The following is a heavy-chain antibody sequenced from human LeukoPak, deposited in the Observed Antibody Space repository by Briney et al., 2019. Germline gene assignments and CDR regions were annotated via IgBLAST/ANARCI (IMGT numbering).Heavy chain of an antibody. D-gene: IGHD1-1*01. CDR3: ARGKTTFDY. CDR2: INHSGST. CDR1: GGSFSGYY. J-gene: IGHJ4*02. V-gene: IGHV4-34*01. Sequence: SETLSLTCAVYGGSFSGYYWSWIRQPPGKGLEWIGEINHSGSTNYNPSLKSRVTISVDTSKNQFSLKLSSVTAADTAVYYCARGKTTFDYWGQGTLVTVSS.